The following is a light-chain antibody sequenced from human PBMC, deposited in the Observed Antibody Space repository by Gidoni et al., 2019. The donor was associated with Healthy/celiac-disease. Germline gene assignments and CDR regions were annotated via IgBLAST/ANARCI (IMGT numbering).Light chain of an antibody. CDR2: DAS. CDR3: QQRSNWPPLT. V-gene: IGKV3-11*01. CDR1: QSVSSY. J-gene: IGKJ4*01. Sequence: ELVLTQSPATLYLSLGERATLPCRASQSVSSYLAWYQQKPAQAPRLLIYDASNRATGIPARFSGSGSGTDFTLTISSLGPEDFAGYYCQQRSNWPPLTFGGGTKVEIK.